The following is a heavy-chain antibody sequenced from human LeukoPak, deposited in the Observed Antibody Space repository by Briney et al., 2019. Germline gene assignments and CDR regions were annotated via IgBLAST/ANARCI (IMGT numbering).Heavy chain of an antibody. CDR3: ARAEDSGFDY. CDR2: IYHSGST. J-gene: IGHJ4*02. CDR1: GGSISSGGYS. D-gene: IGHD1-26*01. Sequence: SETLSLACAVSGGSISSGGYSWSWIRQPPGKGLEWIGYIYHSGSTYYNPSLKSRVTISVDRSKNQFSLKLSSVTAADTAVYYCARAEDSGFDYWGQGTLVTVSS. V-gene: IGHV4-30-2*01.